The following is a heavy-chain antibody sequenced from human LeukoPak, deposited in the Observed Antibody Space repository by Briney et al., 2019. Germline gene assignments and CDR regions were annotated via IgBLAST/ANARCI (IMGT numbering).Heavy chain of an antibody. CDR2: INHSGST. J-gene: IGHJ6*02. Sequence: SETLSLTCTVSGDSITSHYWSWIRQPPGKGLEWIGEINHSGSTNYNPSLKSRVTISVDTSKNQFSLKLSSVTAADTAVYYCARGRFRGDWYYYGMDVWGQGTTVTVSS. V-gene: IGHV4-34*01. D-gene: IGHD2-21*02. CDR1: GDSITSHY. CDR3: ARGRFRGDWYYYGMDV.